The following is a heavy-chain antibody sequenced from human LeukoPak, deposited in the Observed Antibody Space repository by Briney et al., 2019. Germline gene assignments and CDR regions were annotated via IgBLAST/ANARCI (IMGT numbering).Heavy chain of an antibody. CDR3: ASLGPYTFYGDYDVDY. V-gene: IGHV3-48*01. CDR1: GFTFSSYS. CDR2: ISSSSSSTI. D-gene: IGHD4-17*01. Sequence: GGSLRLSCAASGFTFSSYSMNWVRQAPGKGLEWVSYISSSSSSTIYYADSVKGRFTISRDNAKNSLYLQMNSLRAEDTAVYYCASLGPYTFYGDYDVDYWGQGTLVTVSS. J-gene: IGHJ4*02.